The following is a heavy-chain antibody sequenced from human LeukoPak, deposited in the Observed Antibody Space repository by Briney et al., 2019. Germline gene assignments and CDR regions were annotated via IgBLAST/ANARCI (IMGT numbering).Heavy chain of an antibody. V-gene: IGHV4-39*01. D-gene: IGHD2-21*02. CDR2: IYCSGST. CDR1: GGSISSSSYY. CDR3: ARTYCGGDCYSGEHYYYGMDV. Sequence: SETLSLTCTVSGGSISSSSYYWGWIRQPPGKGLEWIGSIYCSGSTYYNPSLKSRVTISVDTSKNQFSLKLSSVTAADTAVYYCARTYCGGDCYSGEHYYYGMDVWGQGTTVTVSS. J-gene: IGHJ6*02.